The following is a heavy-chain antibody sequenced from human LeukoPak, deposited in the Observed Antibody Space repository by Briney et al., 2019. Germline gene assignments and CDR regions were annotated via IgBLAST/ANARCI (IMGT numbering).Heavy chain of an antibody. CDR2: MNPNSGNT. Sequence: ASVKVSCKASGYTFTSYDINWVRQATGQGLERMGWMNPNSGNTGYAQKFQGRVTMTRNTSISTAYMELSSLRSEDTAVYYCAIGRDGYNLGAFDIWGQGTMVTVSS. J-gene: IGHJ3*02. CDR1: GYTFTSYD. D-gene: IGHD5-24*01. V-gene: IGHV1-8*01. CDR3: AIGRDGYNLGAFDI.